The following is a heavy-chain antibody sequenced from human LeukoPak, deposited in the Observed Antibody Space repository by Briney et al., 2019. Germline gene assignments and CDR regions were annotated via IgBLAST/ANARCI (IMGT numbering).Heavy chain of an antibody. V-gene: IGHV3-30*03. D-gene: IGHD3-22*01. CDR1: GFTFSSYG. J-gene: IGHJ4*02. CDR2: ISYDGSNK. CDR3: AILHTDYDSSGPHPLDY. Sequence: GWSLRLSCAASGFTFSSYGMHWVRQAPGKGLEWVAVISYDGSNKYYADSVKGRFTISRDNSKNTLYLQMNSLRAEDTAVYYCAILHTDYDSSGPHPLDYWGQGTLVTVSS.